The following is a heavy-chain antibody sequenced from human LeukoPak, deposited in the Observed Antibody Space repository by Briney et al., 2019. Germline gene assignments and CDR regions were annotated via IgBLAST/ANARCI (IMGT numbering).Heavy chain of an antibody. D-gene: IGHD3-22*01. CDR1: GFIFSHFY. V-gene: IGHV3-11*04. J-gene: IGHJ6*03. Sequence: GGSLRLSCDASGFIFSHFYMTWIRQAPGKGLEWLSYISTTGDVIRYAESVKGRFTISRDNAKNSLYLQMNSLRAEDTAVYYCARYSSDYTSDYHYYMDVWGKGTTVTVSS. CDR2: ISTTGDVI. CDR3: ARYSSDYTSDYHYYMDV.